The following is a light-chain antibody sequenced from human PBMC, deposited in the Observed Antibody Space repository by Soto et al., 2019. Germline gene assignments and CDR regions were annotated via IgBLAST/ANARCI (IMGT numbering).Light chain of an antibody. CDR2: AAS. Sequence: DIQMTHSPSSLSASVGDRVTITFRSSQSISSYLNWYQQKPGKAPKLLIYAASSLQSGVPSRFSGSGSGTDFTLTISSLQPEDFATYYCQQSYSTPPITFGQGTRLEIK. V-gene: IGKV1-39*01. CDR1: QSISSY. J-gene: IGKJ5*01. CDR3: QQSYSTPPIT.